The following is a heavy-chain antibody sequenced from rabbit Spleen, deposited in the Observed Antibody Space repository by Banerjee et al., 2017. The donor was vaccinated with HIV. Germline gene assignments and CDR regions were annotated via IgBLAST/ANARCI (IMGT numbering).Heavy chain of an antibody. V-gene: IGHV1S40*01. Sequence: QSLEESGGGLVQPGASLTLTCTASGFSFSSTDNMCWVRQAPGKGPEWIACIAGSGSGFTYSATWAKGRFTCSKTSSTTVTLQMTSLTVADTATYFCARDTGSSFSSYGMDLWGPGTLVTVS. CDR1: GFSFSSTDN. D-gene: IGHD8-1*01. CDR2: IAGSGSGFT. CDR3: ARDTGSSFSSYGMDL. J-gene: IGHJ6*01.